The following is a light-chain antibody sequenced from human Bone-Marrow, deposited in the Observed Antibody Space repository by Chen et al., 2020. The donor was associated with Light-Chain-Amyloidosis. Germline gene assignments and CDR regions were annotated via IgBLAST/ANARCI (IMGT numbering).Light chain of an antibody. V-gene: IGKV2-28*01. CDR3: MQALQTLHT. Sequence: DIVMTQSPLSLPVTPGEPASISCRSSQSLLHSNGYNYLDWYLQKPGQSPQLLIYLGSNRASGVPDRLSGSGSGTDFTLKISRVEAEDVGVYYCMQALQTLHTFGGGTKVEIK. J-gene: IGKJ4*01. CDR2: LGS. CDR1: QSLLHSNGYNY.